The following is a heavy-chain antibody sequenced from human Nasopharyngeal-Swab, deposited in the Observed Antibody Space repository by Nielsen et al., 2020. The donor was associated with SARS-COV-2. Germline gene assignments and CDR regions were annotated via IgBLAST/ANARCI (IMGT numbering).Heavy chain of an antibody. Sequence: ESLKISCPVSGGSISSYYWSWIRQPPGKGLEWIGYIYYSGSTNYNPSLKSRVTISVDTSKNQFSLKLSSVTAADTAVYYCARGVYYGDYEVDYWGQGTLVTVSS. CDR3: ARGVYYGDYEVDY. J-gene: IGHJ4*02. D-gene: IGHD4-17*01. V-gene: IGHV4-59*12. CDR2: IYYSGST. CDR1: GGSISSYY.